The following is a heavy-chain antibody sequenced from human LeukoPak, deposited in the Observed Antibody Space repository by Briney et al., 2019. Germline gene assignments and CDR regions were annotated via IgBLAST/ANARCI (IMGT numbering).Heavy chain of an antibody. CDR1: GYTFTGYY. CDR2: INPNSGGT. V-gene: IGHV1-2*06. D-gene: IGHD6-13*01. CDR3: ATEPLVDLDY. J-gene: IGHJ4*02. Sequence: GASVKVPCKASGYTFTGYYMHWVRQAPGQGLEWMGRINPNSGGTNYAQKFQGRVTMTRDTSISTVYMELSRLRSDDTAVYYCATEPLVDLDYWGQGTLVTVSS.